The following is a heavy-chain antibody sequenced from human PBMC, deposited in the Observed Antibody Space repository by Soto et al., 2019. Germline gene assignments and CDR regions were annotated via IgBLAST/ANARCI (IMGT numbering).Heavy chain of an antibody. CDR3: ARSHYYDFWSGYSYLDY. Sequence: QVQLVQSGAEVKKPGSSVKVSCKPSGGTFSRYAISWVRQAPGQGLESMGGIIPIFGTANYAQKFQGRVTITADESTSTAYIELSRLRSEDTAVYYCARSHYYDFWSGYSYLDYWGLGTLVTVSS. V-gene: IGHV1-69*01. CDR2: IIPIFGTA. J-gene: IGHJ4*02. D-gene: IGHD3-3*01. CDR1: GGTFSRYA.